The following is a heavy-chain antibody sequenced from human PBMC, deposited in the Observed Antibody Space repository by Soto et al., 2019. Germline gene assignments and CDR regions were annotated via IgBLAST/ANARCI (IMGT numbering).Heavy chain of an antibody. J-gene: IGHJ5*02. Sequence: SETLSLTCTVSGGPFSRGGYYWSWIRQHPGKGLECIGYIFYTGSTNYNPSLKSRVTMSVDTSKNQFSLKLSSVTAADTAVYYCARELFGRSVWFDPWGQGTLVTVSS. V-gene: IGHV4-61*08. CDR3: ARELFGRSVWFDP. CDR1: GGPFSRGGYY. D-gene: IGHD3-10*01. CDR2: IFYTGST.